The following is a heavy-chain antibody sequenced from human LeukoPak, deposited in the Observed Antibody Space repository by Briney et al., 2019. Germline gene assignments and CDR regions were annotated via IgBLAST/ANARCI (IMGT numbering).Heavy chain of an antibody. V-gene: IGHV4-4*07. CDR3: ARDSPDCGGDCYHFDY. CDR2: ISTSGST. J-gene: IGHJ4*02. D-gene: IGHD2-21*02. Sequence: SETLSLTCTVSGGSISSYYWSWIRQPAGKGLESIGHISTSGSTNYNPSLKSRVTISVDTSKNQFSLKLSSVTAADTAVYYCARDSPDCGGDCYHFDYWGQGTLVTVSS. CDR1: GGSISSYY.